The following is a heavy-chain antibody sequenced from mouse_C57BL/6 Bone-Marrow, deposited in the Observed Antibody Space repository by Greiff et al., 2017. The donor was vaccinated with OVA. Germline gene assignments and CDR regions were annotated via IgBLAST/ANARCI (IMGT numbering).Heavy chain of an antibody. CDR3: ARYTTVVARDY. D-gene: IGHD1-1*01. J-gene: IGHJ4*01. V-gene: IGHV1-82*01. CDR2: IYPGDGDT. CDR1: GYAFSSSW. Sequence: QVQLKESGPELVKPGASVKISCKASGYAFSSSWMNWVKQRPGKGLEWIGRIYPGDGDTNYNGKFKGKATLTADKSSSTAYMQLSSLTSEDSAVYFCARYTTVVARDYWGQGTSVTVSS.